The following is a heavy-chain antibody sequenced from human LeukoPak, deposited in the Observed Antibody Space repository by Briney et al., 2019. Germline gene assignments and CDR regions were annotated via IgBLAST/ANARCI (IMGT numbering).Heavy chain of an antibody. CDR2: IRYDGNSK. CDR1: GFTFSSYG. V-gene: IGHV3-30*02. J-gene: IGHJ4*02. CDR3: AKIHSSGWNGPGGDF. D-gene: IGHD6-19*01. Sequence: PGGSLRLSCAASGFTFSSYGMHWVRQAPGKGLEWVAFIRYDGNSKYYADSMKGRFTISRDNSKNILYLQMNSLRVEDTALYYCAKIHSSGWNGPGGDFWGQGTLVTVSS.